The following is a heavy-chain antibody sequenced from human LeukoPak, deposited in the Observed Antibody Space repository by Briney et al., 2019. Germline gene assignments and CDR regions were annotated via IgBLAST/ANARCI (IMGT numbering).Heavy chain of an antibody. CDR1: GFTFSSYA. CDR3: ATELTGSTYYDFWSGPLDAFDI. Sequence: QTGGSLRLSCAASGFTFSSYAMSWVRQAPGKGLEWVSAISGSGGSTYYADSVKGRLTISRDNSKNTLYLQMNSLRAEDTAVYYCATELTGSTYYDFWSGPLDAFDIWGQGTMVTVSS. V-gene: IGHV3-23*01. J-gene: IGHJ3*02. D-gene: IGHD3-3*01. CDR2: ISGSGGST.